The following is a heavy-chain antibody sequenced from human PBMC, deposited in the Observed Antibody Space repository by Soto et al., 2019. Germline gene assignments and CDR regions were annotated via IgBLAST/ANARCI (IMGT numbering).Heavy chain of an antibody. J-gene: IGHJ4*02. CDR2: IYYSGST. D-gene: IGHD3-22*01. Sequence: PSETLSLTCTVSGGSISSGDYYWSWIRQPPGKGLEWIGYIYYSGSTYYNPSLKSRVTISVDTSKNQFSLKLSSVTAADTAVYYCARVGYYDSSGYLIFDYWGQGTLVTSPQ. CDR1: GGSISSGDYY. V-gene: IGHV4-30-4*01. CDR3: ARVGYYDSSGYLIFDY.